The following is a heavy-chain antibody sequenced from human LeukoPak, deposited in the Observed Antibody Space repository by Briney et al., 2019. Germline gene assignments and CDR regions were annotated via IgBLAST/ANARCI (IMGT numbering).Heavy chain of an antibody. CDR1: GFTFSSYW. CDR3: AKSGTMVTIYYGMDV. V-gene: IGHV3-7*01. D-gene: IGHD4/OR15-4a*01. J-gene: IGHJ6*02. CDR2: IKQDGSEK. Sequence: GGSLRLSCAASGFTFSSYWMSWVRQAPGKGLEWVANIKQDGSEKYYVDSVKGRFTISRDNAKNSLYLQMNSLRAEDTAVYYCAKSGTMVTIYYGMDVWGQGTTVTVSS.